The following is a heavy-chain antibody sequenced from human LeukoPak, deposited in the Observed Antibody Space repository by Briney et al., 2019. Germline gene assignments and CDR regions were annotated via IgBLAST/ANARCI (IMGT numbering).Heavy chain of an antibody. CDR3: ARYIAAAAYFDY. Sequence: KPSETLSLTCTVSGDSISGYFWSWIRQTPGKGLEWIGCIYYSGSTYYNPSLKSRVTISVDTSKNQFSLKLSSVTAADTAVYYCARYIAAAAYFDYWGQGTLVTVSS. J-gene: IGHJ4*02. V-gene: IGHV4-59*12. CDR1: GDSISGYF. D-gene: IGHD6-13*01. CDR2: IYYSGST.